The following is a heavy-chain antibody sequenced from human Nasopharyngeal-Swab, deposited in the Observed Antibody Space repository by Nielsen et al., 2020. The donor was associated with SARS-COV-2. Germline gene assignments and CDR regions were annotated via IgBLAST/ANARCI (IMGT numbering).Heavy chain of an antibody. CDR2: IGEAGGSI. Sequence: GGSLRLSCAASGFMFSVHAMNWVRQAPGKGLEWVSTIGEAGGSIFYADSVKGRFTISRDNSKGTLFLQLNNLRPEDTAMYFCTRRMAGWGFFDSWGQGALVTVSS. CDR3: TRRMAGWGFFDS. J-gene: IGHJ4*02. CDR1: GFMFSVHA. D-gene: IGHD6-19*01. V-gene: IGHV3-23*01.